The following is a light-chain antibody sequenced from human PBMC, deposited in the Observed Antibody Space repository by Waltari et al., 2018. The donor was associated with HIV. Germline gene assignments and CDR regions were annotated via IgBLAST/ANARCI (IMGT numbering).Light chain of an antibody. Sequence: QSALTQPDSVSGSLGQSITIPCTGTSSDVGGYDYVSWSQQHPGRAPKLLIYDVSNRPSGVSNRFSGSKSGNTASLTISGLQAEDEADYHCSSYTSSSALEVVFGGGTTLTVL. V-gene: IGLV2-14*01. J-gene: IGLJ3*02. CDR1: SSDVGGYDY. CDR3: SSYTSSSALEVV. CDR2: DVS.